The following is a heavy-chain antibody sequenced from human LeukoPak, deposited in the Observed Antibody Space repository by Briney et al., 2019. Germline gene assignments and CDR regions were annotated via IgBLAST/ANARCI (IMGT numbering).Heavy chain of an antibody. CDR1: GFTVSGNY. CDR3: ARDNSPSDGYILFDD. D-gene: IGHD5-24*01. V-gene: IGHV3-53*01. J-gene: IGHJ5*02. Sequence: GGSLRLSCAASGFTVSGNYMNWVRQAPGKGLEWVSIIYPNGYTYYANSVKGRFITSRDNSKNTLYLQMNSLRAEDTALYFCARDNSPSDGYILFDDWGQGTLVTVSS. CDR2: IYPNGYT.